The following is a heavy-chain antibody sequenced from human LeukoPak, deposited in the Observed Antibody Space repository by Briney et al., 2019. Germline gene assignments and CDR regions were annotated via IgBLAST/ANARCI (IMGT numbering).Heavy chain of an antibody. Sequence: SETLSLTCTVSGGSISSSSYYWGWIRQPPGKGLEWIGSIYYSGSTYYNPSLKSRVTISVDTSKNQFSLRLSSVSAADTAVYYCAKRWLLGGFDNWGQGTLVTVSS. CDR2: IYYSGST. CDR3: AKRWLLGGFDN. D-gene: IGHD3-16*01. V-gene: IGHV4-39*07. J-gene: IGHJ4*02. CDR1: GGSISSSSYY.